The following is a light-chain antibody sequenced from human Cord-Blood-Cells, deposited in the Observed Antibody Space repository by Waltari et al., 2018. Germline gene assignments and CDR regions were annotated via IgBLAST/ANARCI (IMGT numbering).Light chain of an antibody. V-gene: IGKV1-13*02. CDR1: QGISSA. CDR3: QQFNSYPLT. J-gene: IGKJ4*01. CDR2: DAS. Sequence: AIQLTQSPSSLSASVGDRVTITFRASQGISSALAWYQQKPGKAPKLLSYDASSLESGVPSRFSGSGSGTDFTLTSSSLQPEDFATYYCQQFNSYPLTFGGGTKVEIK.